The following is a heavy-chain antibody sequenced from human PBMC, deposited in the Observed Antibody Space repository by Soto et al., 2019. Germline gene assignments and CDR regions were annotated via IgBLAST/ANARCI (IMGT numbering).Heavy chain of an antibody. Sequence: PSETLSLTCTVSGGSISSYYWSWIRQPPGKGLEWIGYIYYSGSTNYNPSLKSRVTISVDTSKNQFSLKLSSVTAADTAVYYCARVHDYGDYVYGMDVWGQGTTVTVSS. V-gene: IGHV4-59*01. D-gene: IGHD4-17*01. J-gene: IGHJ6*02. CDR1: GGSISSYY. CDR2: IYYSGST. CDR3: ARVHDYGDYVYGMDV.